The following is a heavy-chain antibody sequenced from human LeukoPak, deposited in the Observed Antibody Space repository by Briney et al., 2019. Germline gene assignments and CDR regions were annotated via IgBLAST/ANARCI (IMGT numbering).Heavy chain of an antibody. D-gene: IGHD3-3*01. CDR3: AKDPNPHYDFWSGYK. V-gene: IGHV3-23*01. Sequence: PGGSLRLSCAASGFHFTGHTMTWLRQAPGKGLEWVSVIGGRDDRTYYADSVKGRFTISRDNSKSILYLHMSSLRAEDTAVYYCAKDPNPHYDFWSGYKWGQGTLVTVSS. CDR2: IGGRDDRT. CDR1: GFHFTGHT. J-gene: IGHJ4*02.